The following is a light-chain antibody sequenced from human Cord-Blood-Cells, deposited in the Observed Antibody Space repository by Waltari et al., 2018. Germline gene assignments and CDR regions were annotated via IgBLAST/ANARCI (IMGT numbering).Light chain of an antibody. V-gene: IGKV1-5*01. Sequence: DIQMTQSPSTLSASVGDRVTITCRASQSISSWLAWYQQKPGKAPNLLIYDASSLESGVPSRVSGSGSVTEFTLASSSLQPDDFATYYCQQYNSYSTFGQGTKVEIK. CDR3: QQYNSYST. CDR1: QSISSW. J-gene: IGKJ1*01. CDR2: DAS.